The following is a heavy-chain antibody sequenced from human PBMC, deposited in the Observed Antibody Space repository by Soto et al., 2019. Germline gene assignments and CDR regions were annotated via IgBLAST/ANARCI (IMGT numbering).Heavy chain of an antibody. CDR3: ARTGYSSGFYYFDH. Sequence: SETLSLTCTVSGGSITSYYWSWIRQPPGKGLEWIGYIYNSGNTNYNPSLKSRVTISVDTSKNQFSLKLSSVTAVDTAVYYCARTGYSSGFYYFDHWGQGTLVTVSS. CDR2: IYNSGNT. V-gene: IGHV4-59*01. CDR1: GGSITSYY. J-gene: IGHJ4*02. D-gene: IGHD6-19*01.